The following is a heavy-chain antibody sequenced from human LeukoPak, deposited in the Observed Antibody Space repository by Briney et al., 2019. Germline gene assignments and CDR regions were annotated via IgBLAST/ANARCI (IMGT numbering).Heavy chain of an antibody. V-gene: IGHV3-23*01. CDR1: GFTFSSYA. Sequence: GGSLRLSCAASGFTFSSYAMSWVRQAPGKGLEWVSAISGSGGSTYYADSVKGRFTISRDNSKNTLYLQMNSLRAEDTAVYYCAKDSGRREPSGSYPNWFDPWGQGTLVTVSS. J-gene: IGHJ5*02. CDR2: ISGSGGST. CDR3: AKDSGRREPSGSYPNWFDP. D-gene: IGHD1-26*01.